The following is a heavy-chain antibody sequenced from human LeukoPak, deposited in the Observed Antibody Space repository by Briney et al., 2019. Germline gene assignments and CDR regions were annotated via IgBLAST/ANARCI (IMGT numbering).Heavy chain of an antibody. J-gene: IGHJ4*02. CDR1: GGSISSYY. V-gene: IGHV4-59*08. CDR2: IFYSGSA. Sequence: PSETLSLTCTVSGGSISSYYWSWIRQPPGKGLEWIGFIFYSGSAYYNPSLKSRVIISVDTSKNQFSLLLASVTAADTAVYYCARHRAYWGPGTLVTVSS. CDR3: ARHRAY.